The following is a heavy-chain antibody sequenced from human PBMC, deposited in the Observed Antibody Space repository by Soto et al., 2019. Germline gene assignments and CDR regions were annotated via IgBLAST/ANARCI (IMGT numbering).Heavy chain of an antibody. CDR3: AKDRNWNDVGAFDI. V-gene: IGHV3-30*18. Sequence: PGGSLRLSCAASGFTFSSYGMHWVRQAPGKGLEWVAVISYDGSNKYYADSVKGRFTISRDNSKNTLYLQMNSLRAEDTAVYYCAKDRNWNDVGAFDIWGQGTMVTV. J-gene: IGHJ3*02. CDR2: ISYDGSNK. D-gene: IGHD1-1*01. CDR1: GFTFSSYG.